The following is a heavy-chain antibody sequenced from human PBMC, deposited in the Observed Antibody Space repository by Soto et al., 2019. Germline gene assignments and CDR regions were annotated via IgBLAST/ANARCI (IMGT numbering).Heavy chain of an antibody. V-gene: IGHV1-69*13. CDR1: GGTFSSYA. CDR2: IIPILGTA. J-gene: IGHJ4*02. D-gene: IGHD3-9*01. CDR3: ASGDLGRYFD. Sequence: GASVKVSCKASGGTFSSYAISWVRQAPGQGLEWMGGIIPILGTANYAQKFQGRVTITADESTSTAYMELSSLRSEDTAVYYCASGDLGRYFDWGQGTLVTVSS.